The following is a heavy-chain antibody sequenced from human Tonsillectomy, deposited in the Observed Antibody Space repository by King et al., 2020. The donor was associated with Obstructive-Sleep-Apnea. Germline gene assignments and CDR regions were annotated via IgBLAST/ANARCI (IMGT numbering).Heavy chain of an antibody. D-gene: IGHD6-19*01. CDR2: ISGYNGNT. CDR3: ARNPYSTGWYSGWIDY. Sequence: HVQLVESGAEVKKPGASVKVSCKASGYTFTSYGISWVRQAPGQGLEWMGWISGYNGNTNYAQKFQGRVTMTTDTSTSTAYMELRSLRSDDTAVYYCARNPYSTGWYSGWIDYWDQGTLVTVSS. CDR1: GYTFTSYG. J-gene: IGHJ4*02. V-gene: IGHV1-18*04.